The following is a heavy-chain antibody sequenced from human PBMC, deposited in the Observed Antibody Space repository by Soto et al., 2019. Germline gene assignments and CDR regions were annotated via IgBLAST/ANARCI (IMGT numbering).Heavy chain of an antibody. D-gene: IGHD6-13*01. V-gene: IGHV3-33*01. CDR3: ATTPSRRQLVRATYYYYMDV. CDR1: GFTFSDYA. Sequence: GGSLRLSCAASGFTFSDYAMHWVRQASGKGLEWVAVIWYDGSNEYYADSVKGRFTISRDNSKNTLYLQMNSLRAEDTAVYYCATTPSRRQLVRATYYYYMDVWGKGTTVTVSS. CDR2: IWYDGSNE. J-gene: IGHJ6*03.